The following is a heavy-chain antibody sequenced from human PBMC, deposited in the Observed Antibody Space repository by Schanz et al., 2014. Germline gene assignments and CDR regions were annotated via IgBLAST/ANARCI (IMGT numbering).Heavy chain of an antibody. V-gene: IGHV1-18*01. Sequence: QGQLVQSGPEVKEPGASVKVSCEASRYTFNTYGLNWVRQAPGQGLEWMGWISAYTNNTNYAQRFQGRVTITADKSSDTAYMELSSLRSEDTAVYYCAREVGLYDRGWFDPWGQGTLVTVSS. CDR3: AREVGLYDRGWFDP. CDR2: ISAYTNNT. D-gene: IGHD3-22*01. J-gene: IGHJ5*02. CDR1: RYTFNTYG.